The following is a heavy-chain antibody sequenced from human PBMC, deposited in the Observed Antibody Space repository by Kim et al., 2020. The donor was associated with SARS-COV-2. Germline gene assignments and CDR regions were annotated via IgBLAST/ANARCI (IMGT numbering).Heavy chain of an antibody. CDR1: GGSISSYY. D-gene: IGHD2-21*01. CDR3: ARETHIVVGYYGMDV. J-gene: IGHJ6*02. CDR2: IYYSGST. Sequence: SETLSLTCTVSGGSISSYYWTWIRQPPGKGLEWIGYIYYSGSTNYNPSLKSRVTISVDTSKNQFSLKLSSVTAADTAVYFCARETHIVVGYYGMDVWGQGTTVTVSS. V-gene: IGHV4-59*01.